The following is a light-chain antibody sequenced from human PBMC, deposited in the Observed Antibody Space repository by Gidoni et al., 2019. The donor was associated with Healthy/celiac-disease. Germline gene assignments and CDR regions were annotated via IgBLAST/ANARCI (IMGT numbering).Light chain of an antibody. Sequence: DIQMPQSPSSLSASVGDRVTLTCQASQDISNYLNWYQQKPGKAPKLLIYDASNLETGVPSRFSGSGSGTDFTFTISSLQPEDIATYYCQQYDNLPPLTFGGGTKVEIK. J-gene: IGKJ4*01. V-gene: IGKV1-33*01. CDR2: DAS. CDR1: QDISNY. CDR3: QQYDNLPPLT.